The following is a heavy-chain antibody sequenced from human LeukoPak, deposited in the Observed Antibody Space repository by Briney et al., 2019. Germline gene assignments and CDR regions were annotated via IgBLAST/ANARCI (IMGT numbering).Heavy chain of an antibody. CDR2: IYYTGTT. V-gene: IGHV4-39*07. Sequence: SETLSLTCSVSGDSISNSNYFWDWIRQPPGKGLEWIGTIYYTGTTYYNPSLKSRVTVSLDKSKNQLSLNLTSVTAADTAVYYCSRENGAFSPFGYWGQGTLVTVLS. CDR1: GDSISNSNYF. CDR3: SRENGAFSPFGY. J-gene: IGHJ4*02. D-gene: IGHD2-8*01.